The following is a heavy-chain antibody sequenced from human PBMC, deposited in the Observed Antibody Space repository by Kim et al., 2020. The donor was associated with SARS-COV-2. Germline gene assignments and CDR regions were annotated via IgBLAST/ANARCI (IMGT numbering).Heavy chain of an antibody. D-gene: IGHD3-10*01. J-gene: IGHJ4*02. CDR3: ARGSAMVRGVISLDY. Sequence: PSLKVRLTISVDTSKNQFSLKLSSVTAADTAVYYCARGSAMVRGVISLDYWGQGTLVTVSS. V-gene: IGHV4-34*01.